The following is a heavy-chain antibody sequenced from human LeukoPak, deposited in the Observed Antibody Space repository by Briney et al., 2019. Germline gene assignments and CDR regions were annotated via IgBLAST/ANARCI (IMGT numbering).Heavy chain of an antibody. D-gene: IGHD2-2*01. V-gene: IGHV4-59*01. CDR3: ARSHSVWTSFDY. Sequence: SETLSLTCTVSVGSISSYYWSLIRQPPGKGLEWIGYIYYSGSTNYNPSLKSRVTISVDTSKNQFSLKLSSVTAADTSVYYCARSHSVWTSFDYWGQGTLVTVSS. J-gene: IGHJ4*02. CDR2: IYYSGST. CDR1: VGSISSYY.